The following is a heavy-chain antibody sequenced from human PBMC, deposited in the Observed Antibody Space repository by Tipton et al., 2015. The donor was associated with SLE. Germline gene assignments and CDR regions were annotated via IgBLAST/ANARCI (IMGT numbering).Heavy chain of an antibody. CDR2: FYYGKST. J-gene: IGHJ4*02. CDR3: ARLISAYDCNFDY. Sequence: TLSLTCTVSGGSISSSSFYWGWIRQPPGKGLEWIGSFYYGKSTFYNPSLKSRVTISVDTSTNRLSLQLSFVTAADTALYYCARLISAYDCNFDYWGQGTLVTVSS. CDR1: GGSISSSSFY. V-gene: IGHV4-39*07. D-gene: IGHD5-12*01.